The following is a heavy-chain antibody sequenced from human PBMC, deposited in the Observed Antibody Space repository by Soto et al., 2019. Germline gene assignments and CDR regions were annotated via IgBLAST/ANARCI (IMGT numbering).Heavy chain of an antibody. Sequence: GESLKLSCAGSGYRFTTYCIGWVRQMPGKGLEWMGVIYPGDSETSYSPSFEGRVTISVDTSINTAYVQWSSPQASDTAIYYCARRVGTWPFHFDYWGQGTLVTVSS. J-gene: IGHJ4*02. V-gene: IGHV5-51*01. CDR3: ARRVGTWPFHFDY. CDR1: GYRFTTYC. CDR2: IYPGDSET.